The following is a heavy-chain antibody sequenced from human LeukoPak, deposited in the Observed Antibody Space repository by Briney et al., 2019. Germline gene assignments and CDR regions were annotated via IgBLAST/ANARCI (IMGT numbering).Heavy chain of an antibody. V-gene: IGHV3-30*18. CDR1: GFTFSSYG. CDR2: ISYDGSNK. Sequence: GGSLRLSCAASGFTFSSYGMHWVRQAPGKGLEWVAVISYDGSNKYYADSVKGRFTISRDNSKNTLYLQMNSLRAEDTAVYYCAKDLRPGYYCDSSGYPGYWGQGTLVTVSS. J-gene: IGHJ4*02. CDR3: AKDLRPGYYCDSSGYPGY. D-gene: IGHD3-22*01.